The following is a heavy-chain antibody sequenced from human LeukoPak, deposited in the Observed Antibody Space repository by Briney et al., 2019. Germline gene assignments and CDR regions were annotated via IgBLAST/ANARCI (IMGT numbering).Heavy chain of an antibody. D-gene: IGHD3-3*01. CDR2: ISAYNGNT. V-gene: IGHV1-18*01. J-gene: IGHJ6*03. CDR3: ARDYDFWSGSPSYMDV. CDR1: GYTFTSYG. Sequence: ASVKVSCKASGYTFTSYGISWVRQAPGQGLEWMGWISAYNGNTDYAQKLQGRVTMTTDTSTSTAYMELRSLRSDDTAVYYCARDYDFWSGSPSYMDVWGKGTTVTASS.